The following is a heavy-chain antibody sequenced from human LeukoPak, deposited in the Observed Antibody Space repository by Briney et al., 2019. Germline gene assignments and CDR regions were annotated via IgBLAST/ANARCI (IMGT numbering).Heavy chain of an antibody. Sequence: SETLSLTRTVSAVSISSHYWGWIRQRPGQGLEWIAYVYYTRPTNYNPSLKSRVTISVDTSKNQFSLKLSSVTAADTAVYYCAREYYASSRYSLDYWGQGTLVTVSS. CDR2: VYYTRPT. CDR3: AREYYASSRYSLDY. V-gene: IGHV4-59*11. CDR1: AVSISSHY. D-gene: IGHD3-22*01. J-gene: IGHJ4*02.